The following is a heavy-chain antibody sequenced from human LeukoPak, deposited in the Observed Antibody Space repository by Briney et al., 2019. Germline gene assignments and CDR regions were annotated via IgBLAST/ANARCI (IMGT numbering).Heavy chain of an antibody. J-gene: IGHJ3*02. D-gene: IGHD3-16*01. V-gene: IGHV3-20*04. CDR2: INWNGGST. Sequence: GGSLRLSCAASGFTFDDYGMSWVRQAPGKGLEWVSGINWNGGSTGYADSVKGRFTISRDNAKNSLYLQMNSLRAEDTAVYYCARGGGYLSAFDIWGQGTMVTVSS. CDR1: GFTFDDYG. CDR3: ARGGGYLSAFDI.